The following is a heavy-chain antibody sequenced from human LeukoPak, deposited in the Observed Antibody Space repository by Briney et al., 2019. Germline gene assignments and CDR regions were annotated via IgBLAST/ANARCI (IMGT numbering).Heavy chain of an antibody. CDR2: ISSGSSYI. CDR3: TSASSGYEDGWFDP. Sequence: GGSLRLSCAASGFTFSSYKMNWVRQAPGKGLEWVSSISSGSSYIYYADSVKGRFTISRDNAKNSLYLQMNSLRAEDTAVYYCTSASSGYEDGWFDPWGQGTLVTVSS. D-gene: IGHD3-22*01. J-gene: IGHJ5*02. CDR1: GFTFSSYK. V-gene: IGHV3-21*01.